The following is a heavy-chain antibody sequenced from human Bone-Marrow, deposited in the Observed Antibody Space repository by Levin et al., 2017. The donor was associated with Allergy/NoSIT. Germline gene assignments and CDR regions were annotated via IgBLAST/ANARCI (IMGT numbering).Heavy chain of an antibody. Sequence: ASVKVSCKVSGYTLTELSMHWVRQAPGKGLEWMGGFDPEDGETIYAQKFQGRVTMTEDTSTDTAYMELSSLRSEDTAVYYCATVRPSYYDSSGVYGMDGWGQGTTVTVSS. CDR2: FDPEDGET. V-gene: IGHV1-24*01. J-gene: IGHJ6*02. CDR1: GYTLTELS. CDR3: ATVRPSYYDSSGVYGMDG. D-gene: IGHD3-22*01.